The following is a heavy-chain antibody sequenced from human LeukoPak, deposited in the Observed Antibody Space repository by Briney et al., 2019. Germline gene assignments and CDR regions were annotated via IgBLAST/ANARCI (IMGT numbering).Heavy chain of an antibody. CDR1: GDSVSSNSAA. Sequence: SQTLSLTCAISGDSVSSNSAAWNWIRQSPSRGLEWLGRTYYRSKWYNDYAVSVKSRITINPDTSKNQFSLQLNSVTPEDTAVYYCARDRSNSRYYDSSGYYYRNDAFDIWGQGTMVTVSS. D-gene: IGHD3-22*01. CDR2: TYYRSKWYN. J-gene: IGHJ3*02. V-gene: IGHV6-1*01. CDR3: ARDRSNSRYYDSSGYYYRNDAFDI.